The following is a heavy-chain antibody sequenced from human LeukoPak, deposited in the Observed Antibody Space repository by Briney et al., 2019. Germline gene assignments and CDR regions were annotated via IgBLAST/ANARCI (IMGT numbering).Heavy chain of an antibody. D-gene: IGHD1-20*01. CDR2: IYYSGST. CDR3: ARLEGITAFDY. J-gene: IGHJ4*02. CDR1: ISFSSHG. Sequence: ISFSSHGMHWVRQAPGKGLEWIGSIYYSGSTYYNPSLKSRVTISVDTSKNQFSLKLSSVTAADTAVYYCARLEGITAFDYWGQGTLVTVSS. V-gene: IGHV4-39*01.